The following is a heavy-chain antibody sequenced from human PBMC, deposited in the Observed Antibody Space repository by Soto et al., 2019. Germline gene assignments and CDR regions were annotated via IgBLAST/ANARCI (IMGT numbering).Heavy chain of an antibody. V-gene: IGHV4-34*01. D-gene: IGHD3-3*01. J-gene: IGHJ4*02. CDR3: GRGPSLLRFLEWLPNPKNYFDC. Sequence: SETPSLTCAVYGGSFSGYYWSWIRQHPGKGLEWIGEINHSGSTNYNPSLKSRVTISVDTSKNQFSLKLGSVTAADTAVYYCGRGPSLLRFLEWLPNPKNYFDCWGQGTLVTVSS. CDR2: INHSGST. CDR1: GGSFSGYY.